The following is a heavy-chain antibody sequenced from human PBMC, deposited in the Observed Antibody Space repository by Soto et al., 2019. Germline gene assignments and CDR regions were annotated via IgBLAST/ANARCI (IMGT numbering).Heavy chain of an antibody. Sequence: QVQLVQSGAEVKKPGSSVKVSCKASGDTLSHYGVSWVRQVPGKGLEWMGGTTAILGTRDYAQKFQGRMTITSDESTTTSYMALNSLTPDDTAVYSCAAGDSSDTGDHCVQGTLVSVSS. CDR1: GDTLSHYG. J-gene: IGHJ4*02. V-gene: IGHV1-69*01. CDR3: AAGDSSDTGDH. CDR2: TTAILGTR. D-gene: IGHD5-18*01.